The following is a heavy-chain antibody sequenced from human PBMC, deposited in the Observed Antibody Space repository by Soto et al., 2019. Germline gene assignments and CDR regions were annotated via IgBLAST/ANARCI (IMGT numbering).Heavy chain of an antibody. D-gene: IGHD3-9*01. V-gene: IGHV1-69*06. Sequence: GASVKVSCKASGGTFSSYAISWVRQAPGQGLEWMGGIIPIFGTANYAQKFQGRVTITADKSTSTAYMELSSLRSEDTAVYYCASLRTDYDILTGYYADNWFDHWGQGTPVTVS. CDR1: GGTFSSYA. CDR2: IIPIFGTA. CDR3: ASLRTDYDILTGYYADNWFDH. J-gene: IGHJ5*02.